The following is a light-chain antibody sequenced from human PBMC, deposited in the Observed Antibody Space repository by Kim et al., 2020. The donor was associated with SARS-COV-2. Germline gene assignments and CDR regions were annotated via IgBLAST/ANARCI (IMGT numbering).Light chain of an antibody. CDR3: AAWDDSLSGRV. V-gene: IGLV1-47*01. CDR1: SSNIGSNY. J-gene: IGLJ3*02. CDR2: RNN. Sequence: GQRFTISCSGSSSNIGSNYVYWYQQLPGTAPKVLIYRNNQRPSGVPDRFSGSKSGTSASLAISGLRPEDEGDYYCAAWDDSLSGRVFGGGTQLTVL.